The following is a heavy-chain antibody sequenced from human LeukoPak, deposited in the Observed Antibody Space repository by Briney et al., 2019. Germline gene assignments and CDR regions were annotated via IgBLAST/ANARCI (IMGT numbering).Heavy chain of an antibody. V-gene: IGHV3-74*01. Sequence: PGGSLRLSCAASGFTFSRYWMHWVRQAPGEGLVWVSRIDPDDSGSSYADSVKGRFTISRDNAKNTLWLQMNSLRADDTAVYYCAGVRAGANRAFDVWGQGTVAAVSS. CDR1: GFTFSRYW. CDR2: IDPDDSGS. J-gene: IGHJ3*01. CDR3: AGVRAGANRAFDV. D-gene: IGHD4/OR15-4a*01.